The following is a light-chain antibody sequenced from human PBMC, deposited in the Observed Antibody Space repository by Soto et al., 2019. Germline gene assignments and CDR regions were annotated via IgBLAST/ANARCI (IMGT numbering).Light chain of an antibody. CDR2: SDD. V-gene: IGLV1-44*01. CDR3: GAWDDSLVGWV. J-gene: IGLJ3*02. Sequence: QSVLTQPPSASGTPGQRVTVSCSGSSSNIGSNTVNWYQQFPGTAPKLLIYSDDQRPSGVPDRFSGSKSGTSASLATTGLHSEDEADYYCGAWDDSLVGWVFGGGTKLTVL. CDR1: SSNIGSNT.